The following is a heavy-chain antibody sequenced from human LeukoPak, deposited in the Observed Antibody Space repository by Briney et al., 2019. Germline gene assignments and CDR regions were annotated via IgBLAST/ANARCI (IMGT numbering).Heavy chain of an antibody. J-gene: IGHJ6*02. CDR2: INPSDGGT. Sequence: ASVRVSCKASGYTFTNYYLHWVRQAPGHGLEWMAIINPSDGGTYYEQKLQGRVTVTRDTSTSTVYMELSSLRSEDTAVYYCARDTRTMTAVTRGQHYYYGLDVWGQGTTVTVS. V-gene: IGHV1-46*01. D-gene: IGHD4-17*01. CDR1: GYTFTNYY. CDR3: ARDTRTMTAVTRGQHYYYGLDV.